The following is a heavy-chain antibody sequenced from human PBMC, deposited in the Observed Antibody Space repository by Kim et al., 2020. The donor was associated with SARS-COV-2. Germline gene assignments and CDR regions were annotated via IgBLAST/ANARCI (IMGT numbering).Heavy chain of an antibody. Sequence: SETLSLTCAVYGGSFSGYYWSWIRQPPGKGLEWIGEINHSGSTNYNPSLKSRVTISVDTSKNQFSLKLSSVTAADTAVYYCARYSDSGSPPSVYWGQGTLVTVSS. CDR1: GGSFSGYY. CDR2: INHSGST. D-gene: IGHD1-26*01. V-gene: IGHV4-34*01. J-gene: IGHJ4*02. CDR3: ARYSDSGSPPSVY.